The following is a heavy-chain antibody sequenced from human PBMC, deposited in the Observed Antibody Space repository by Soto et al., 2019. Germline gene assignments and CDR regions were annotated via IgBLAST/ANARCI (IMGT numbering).Heavy chain of an antibody. J-gene: IGHJ6*02. V-gene: IGHV2-26*01. CDR1: GFSLSNARMG. Sequence: QVTLKESGPVLVKPTETLTLTCTVSGFSLSNARMGVSWIRQPPGKALEWLAHIFSNDEKSYSTSLKSRLTISKDTSKSQVVLTMTNMDPVDTATYYCARIDLDPVYYYGMDVWGQGTTVTVSS. CDR3: ARIDLDPVYYYGMDV. CDR2: IFSNDEK. D-gene: IGHD3-9*01.